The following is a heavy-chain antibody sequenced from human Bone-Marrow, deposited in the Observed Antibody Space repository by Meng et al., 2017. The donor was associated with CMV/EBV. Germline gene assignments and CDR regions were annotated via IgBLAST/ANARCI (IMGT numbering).Heavy chain of an antibody. CDR3: ARGYDFWSGYSATALGY. CDR2: INHSGST. D-gene: IGHD3-3*01. CDR1: GGSSSGYY. Sequence: SETLSLTCAVYGGSSSGYYWSWIRQPPGKGLEWIGEINHSGSTNYNPSLKSRVTISIDTSKNQFSLKLTSVTAADTAVYYCARGYDFWSGYSATALGYWGQGALVTVSS. V-gene: IGHV4-34*01. J-gene: IGHJ4*02.